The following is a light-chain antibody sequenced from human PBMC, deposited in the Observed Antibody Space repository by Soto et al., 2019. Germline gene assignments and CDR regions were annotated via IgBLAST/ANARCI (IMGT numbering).Light chain of an antibody. V-gene: IGKV1-9*01. Sequence: DIQLTQSPSFLSASVGDRVTITCRASQGISTYLAWYQQKPGKAPNLLIYAAFTLQSGVPSRFSGSGSGTEFNLTISSLQPEDLATYYCQQLNSYPLTFSGGTKVEIK. J-gene: IGKJ4*01. CDR3: QQLNSYPLT. CDR2: AAF. CDR1: QGISTY.